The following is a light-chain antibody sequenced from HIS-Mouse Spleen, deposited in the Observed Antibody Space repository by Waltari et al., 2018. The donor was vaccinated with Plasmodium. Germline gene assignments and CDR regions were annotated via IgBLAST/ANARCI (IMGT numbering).Light chain of an antibody. J-gene: IGLJ3*02. Sequence: SSAPTQDPAVSVALGQTVRITCQGDSLRSYYASSYQQKPGQAPVLVIYGKNNRPSGIPDRFSGSSSGNTASLTITGAQAEDEADYYCNSRDSSGNHWVFGGGTKLTVL. CDR2: GKN. CDR3: NSRDSSGNHWV. CDR1: SLRSYY. V-gene: IGLV3-19*01.